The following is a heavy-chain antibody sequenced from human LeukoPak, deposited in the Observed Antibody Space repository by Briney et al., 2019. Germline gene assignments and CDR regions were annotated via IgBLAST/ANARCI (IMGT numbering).Heavy chain of an antibody. D-gene: IGHD1-26*01. J-gene: IGHJ4*02. V-gene: IGHV3-23*01. CDR1: GFTFSSYA. CDR2: INDSGGST. CDR3: AKGGVVGAIEAYYFDY. Sequence: GGSLRLSCAASGFTFSSYAMSWVRQLPGKGLEWLSYINDSGGSTYYADSVKGRFVISRDNSKNSLYLQINSLRAEDTAIYYCAKGGVVGAIEAYYFDYWGQGTLVTVSS.